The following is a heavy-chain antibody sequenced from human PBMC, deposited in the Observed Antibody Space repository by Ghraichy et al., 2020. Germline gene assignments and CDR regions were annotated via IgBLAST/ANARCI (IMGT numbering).Heavy chain of an antibody. J-gene: IGHJ3*02. CDR1: GYTFTGYY. D-gene: IGHD3-9*01. V-gene: IGHV1-2*02. Sequence: ASVKVSCKASGYTFTGYYMHWVRQAPGQGLEWMGWINPNSGGTNYAQKFQGRVTMTRDTSISTAYMELSRLRSDDTAVYYCARSPVRGILTGYYHAFDIWGQGTMVTVSS. CDR2: INPNSGGT. CDR3: ARSPVRGILTGYYHAFDI.